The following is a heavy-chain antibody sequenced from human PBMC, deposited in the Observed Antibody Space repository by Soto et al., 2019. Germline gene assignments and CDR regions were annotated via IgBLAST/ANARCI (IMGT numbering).Heavy chain of an antibody. D-gene: IGHD3-9*01. CDR2: MNTGGNT. Sequence: GGSLRLSCAASGFSVNSNFMTWVRQAPGKGLEWVSTMNTGGNTSYADFVKDRFTLSRDNSKNTVFLQLNSLRAEDTAVYFCARVMLTRYYSVKWAGSFDPWGQGALVTVSS. J-gene: IGHJ5*02. CDR3: ARVMLTRYYSVKWAGSFDP. CDR1: GFSVNSNF. V-gene: IGHV3-66*01.